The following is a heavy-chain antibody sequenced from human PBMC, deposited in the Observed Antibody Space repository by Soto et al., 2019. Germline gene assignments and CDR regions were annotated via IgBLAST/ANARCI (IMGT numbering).Heavy chain of an antibody. CDR3: ARIAVSGGSCKGDY. CDR2: IDWDDDE. Sequence: VSGPTLVNPSQTLTLTCTLSGFSLATSGVCVSWIRQPPGKALEWLARIDWDDDEFYSTSLKTRLTVSKDISKNQVVLRMTNMDPVDTATYYCARIAVSGGSCKGDYWGQGTLVTVSS. D-gene: IGHD2-15*01. J-gene: IGHJ4*02. V-gene: IGHV2-70*17. CDR1: GFSLATSGVC.